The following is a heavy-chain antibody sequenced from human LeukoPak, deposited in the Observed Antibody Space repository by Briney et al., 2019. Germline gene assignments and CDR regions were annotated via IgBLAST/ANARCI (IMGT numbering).Heavy chain of an antibody. V-gene: IGHV1-46*01. CDR2: VNAGGGRP. Sequence: ASVKVSCKASGYTFTSFYVHWVRQAPGQGLEWMGTVNAGGGRPDYAQKFQGRVTMTADAPTSTVYMELSSLRSEDTAVYYCARARGDILTGYSRYWGQGTLVTVSS. CDR1: GYTFTSFY. J-gene: IGHJ4*02. CDR3: ARARGDILTGYSRY. D-gene: IGHD3-9*01.